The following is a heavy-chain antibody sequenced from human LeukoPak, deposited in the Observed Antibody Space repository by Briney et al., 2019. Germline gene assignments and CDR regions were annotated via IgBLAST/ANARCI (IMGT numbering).Heavy chain of an antibody. J-gene: IGHJ5*02. CDR1: GYTFTSYA. Sequence: VASVKVSCKASGYTFTSYAMHWVRQAPGQRLEWMGWINAGNGNTKYSQKFQGRVTNTRDTSASTAYMELSSLRSEDTAVYYCARDPKRMTTVTTDGWFDPWGQGTLVTVSS. CDR2: INAGNGNT. CDR3: ARDPKRMTTVTTDGWFDP. D-gene: IGHD4-17*01. V-gene: IGHV1-3*01.